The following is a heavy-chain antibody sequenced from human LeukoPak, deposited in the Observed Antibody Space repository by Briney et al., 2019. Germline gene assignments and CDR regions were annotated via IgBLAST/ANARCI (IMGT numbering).Heavy chain of an antibody. CDR2: IYYSGST. CDR1: GGSISSSSYY. CDR3: ARDQGGSGSYLYYYYYYGMDV. Sequence: SETLSLTCTVSGGSISSSSYYWGWIRQPPGKGLEWIGSIYYSGSTYYNPSLKSRVTISVDTSKNQFSLKLSSVTAADTAVYYCARDQGGSGSYLYYYYYYGMDVWGQGTTVTVSS. J-gene: IGHJ6*02. V-gene: IGHV4-39*07. D-gene: IGHD3-10*01.